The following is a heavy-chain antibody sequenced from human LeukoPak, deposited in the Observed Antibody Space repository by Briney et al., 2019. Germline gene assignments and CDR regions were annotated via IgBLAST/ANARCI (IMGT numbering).Heavy chain of an antibody. CDR1: GVTFSSYW. V-gene: IGHV3-7*05. Sequence: GGSLRLSCAGSGVTFSSYWMSWVRQAPGKGLEWVANIKQDGSEKYYVGSVKGRFTISRDNAKNSLYLQMNSLRAEDTAVYYCARDGFGNPLGYWGQGALVTVSS. CDR2: IKQDGSEK. J-gene: IGHJ4*02. D-gene: IGHD4-23*01. CDR3: ARDGFGNPLGY.